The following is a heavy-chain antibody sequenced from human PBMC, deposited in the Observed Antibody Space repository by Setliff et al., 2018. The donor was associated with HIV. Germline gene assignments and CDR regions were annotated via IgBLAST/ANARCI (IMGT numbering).Heavy chain of an antibody. CDR1: SDSITSYY. V-gene: IGHV4-59*08. D-gene: IGHD3-22*01. J-gene: IGHJ6*03. CDR2: IYYSGST. Sequence: SETLSLTCTVSSDSITSYYWSWIRRPPGKWLEWIGYIYYSGSTNYNPSLKNRVTISVDTAKNQLSLKLSSVTAADTAVYYCARHLYYYGTNGYLQPYYYMDVWGKGTTVTVS. CDR3: ARHLYYYGTNGYLQPYYYMDV.